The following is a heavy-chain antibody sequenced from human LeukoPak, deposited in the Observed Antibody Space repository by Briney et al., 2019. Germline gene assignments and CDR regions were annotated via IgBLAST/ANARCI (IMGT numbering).Heavy chain of an antibody. CDR1: GYTFTSYG. J-gene: IGHJ5*02. CDR2: INPNSGDT. CDR3: ARDRSELMITFGGVIVNYFDP. D-gene: IGHD3-16*02. Sequence: GASVKVSCKASGYTFTSYGISWVRQAPGQGLEWMGRINPNSGDTNYAQEFQGRVTMTRDTSISTAYMELSRLSSDDTAIYYCARDRSELMITFGGVIVNYFDPWGQGTLVTVSS. V-gene: IGHV1-2*06.